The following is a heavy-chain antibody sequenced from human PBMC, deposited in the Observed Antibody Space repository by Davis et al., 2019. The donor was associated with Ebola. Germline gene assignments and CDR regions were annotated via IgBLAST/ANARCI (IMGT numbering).Heavy chain of an antibody. D-gene: IGHD3-16*01. CDR2: IYYSGST. V-gene: IGHV4-39*01. CDR1: GGSISSSSYY. CDR3: ARYTYEGAFDY. J-gene: IGHJ4*02. Sequence: MPSETLSLTCTVSGGSISSSSYYWGWIRQPTGKGLEWIGSIYYSGSTYSNPSLKSRVTISVDTSKNLFSLKLSSVSAADTAVYYCARYTYEGAFDYWGQGTLVTVSS.